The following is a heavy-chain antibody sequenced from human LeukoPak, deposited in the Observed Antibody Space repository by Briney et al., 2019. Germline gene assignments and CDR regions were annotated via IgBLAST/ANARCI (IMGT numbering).Heavy chain of an antibody. J-gene: IGHJ4*02. CDR2: IYYSGGT. CDR3: ARDRRTYYYDSSGYSIIDY. V-gene: IGHV4-39*07. Sequence: PSETLSLTCTVSGGSISSSSYYWGWIRQPPGKGLEWIGSIYYSGGTYYNPSLKSRVTISVDTSKNQFSLKLSSVTAADTAVYYCARDRRTYYYDSSGYSIIDYWGQGTLVTVSS. CDR1: GGSISSSSYY. D-gene: IGHD3-22*01.